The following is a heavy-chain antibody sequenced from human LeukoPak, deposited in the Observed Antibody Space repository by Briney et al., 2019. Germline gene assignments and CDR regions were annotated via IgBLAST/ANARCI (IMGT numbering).Heavy chain of an antibody. D-gene: IGHD2/OR15-2a*01. Sequence: SVKVSGKASGGTFTSYAISWVRQAPGQGLEWMGGIIPIFGTANYAQKFQGRVTITTDESTSTAYMELSSLRSEDTAVYYCARNIHPHYYYMDVWGKGTTVTVSS. CDR2: IIPIFGTA. CDR3: ARNIHPHYYYMDV. CDR1: GGTFTSYA. V-gene: IGHV1-69*05. J-gene: IGHJ6*03.